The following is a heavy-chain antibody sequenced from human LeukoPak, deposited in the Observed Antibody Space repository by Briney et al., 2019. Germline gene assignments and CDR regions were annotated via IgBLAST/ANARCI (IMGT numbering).Heavy chain of an antibody. CDR1: GGSISSSSYY. V-gene: IGHV4-39*01. CDR3: ARLLAAAKTDYFDY. D-gene: IGHD6-13*01. CDR2: VDYSGTT. Sequence: SETLSLTCTVSGGSISSSSYYWAWIRQPPGKGLGWMGSVDYSGTTYYNPYLKSRLTISVDTSKNQFSLKLSSVTAADTAVYYCARLLAAAKTDYFDYWGQGFLVTVSS. J-gene: IGHJ4*02.